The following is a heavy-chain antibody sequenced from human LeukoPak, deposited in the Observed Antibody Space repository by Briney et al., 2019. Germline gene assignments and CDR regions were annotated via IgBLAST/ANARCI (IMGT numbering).Heavy chain of an antibody. CDR1: GFTFSSYS. D-gene: IGHD6-19*01. CDR3: ARASSGWAVDLYYFDH. Sequence: GGSLRLSCPASGFTFSSYSMNSARQAPGKGLEWVSSISSTSSYMYYADSMKGRFIISRDNAKNSLYLQMNSLRAEDTAVYYCARASSGWAVDLYYFDHWGQGTLVTVSS. CDR2: ISSTSSYM. J-gene: IGHJ4*02. V-gene: IGHV3-21*01.